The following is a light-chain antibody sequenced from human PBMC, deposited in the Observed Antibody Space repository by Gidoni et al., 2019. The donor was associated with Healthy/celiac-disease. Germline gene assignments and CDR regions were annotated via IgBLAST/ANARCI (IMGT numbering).Light chain of an antibody. CDR2: QDS. CDR1: KLGDKY. J-gene: IGLJ2*01. V-gene: IGLV3-1*01. CDR3: QAWDSSVV. Sequence: SYELTQPPSVSVSPGQTASITCSGDKLGDKYACWYQQKPGQSPVLVSYQDSKRPSGIPERFSGSNSGNTATLTISGTQPMDEADYYCQAWDSSVVFGGGTKLTVL.